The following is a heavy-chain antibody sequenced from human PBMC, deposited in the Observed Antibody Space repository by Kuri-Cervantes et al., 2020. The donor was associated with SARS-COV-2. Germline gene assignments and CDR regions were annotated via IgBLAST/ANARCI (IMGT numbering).Heavy chain of an antibody. V-gene: IGHV4-34*01. Sequence: SETLSLTCTISGGSISSFFWSWIRQPPGKGLEWIGEINHSGSTNYNPSLKSRVTISVDTSKNQFSLKLSSVTAADTAVYYCARFSGVGSGYYYDLWGRGTLVTVSS. CDR3: ARFSGVGSGYYYDL. CDR1: GGSISSFF. D-gene: IGHD3-3*01. CDR2: INHSGST. J-gene: IGHJ2*01.